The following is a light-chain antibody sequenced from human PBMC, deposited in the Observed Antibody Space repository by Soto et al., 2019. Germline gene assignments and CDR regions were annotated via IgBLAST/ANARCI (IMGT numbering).Light chain of an antibody. J-gene: IGKJ1*01. CDR1: QNVSNN. V-gene: IGKV3-15*01. CDR2: GAS. CDR3: QQYDNWPPWT. Sequence: EIVMTQSPATLSVSPGERATLSCRASQNVSNNLAWYQQKPGQAPRLLIYGASTRATGIPARFSGSGSGTEFTLTISSLPSEDFAVYYCQQYDNWPPWTFGQGTKVEIK.